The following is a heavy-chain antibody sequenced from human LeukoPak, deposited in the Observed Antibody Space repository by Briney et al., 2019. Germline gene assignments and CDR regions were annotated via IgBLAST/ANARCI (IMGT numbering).Heavy chain of an antibody. Sequence: GRSLRLSCAASGFTFDDYAMHWVRQAPGKGLEWVAFIRYDGSNKYYADSVKGRFTISRDNSKNTLYLQMNSLRAEDTAVYYCAKRMDIVVVPAADFDYWGQGTLVTVSS. CDR1: GFTFDDYA. CDR3: AKRMDIVVVPAADFDY. V-gene: IGHV3-30*02. CDR2: IRYDGSNK. J-gene: IGHJ4*02. D-gene: IGHD2-2*03.